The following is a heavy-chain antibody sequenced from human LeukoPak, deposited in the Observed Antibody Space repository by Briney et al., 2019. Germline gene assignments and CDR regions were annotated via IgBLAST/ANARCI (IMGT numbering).Heavy chain of an antibody. Sequence: PGGSLRLSCAASGFTFRSYNMNWVRQAPGKGLEWVAYIDSRSTTIYYADSMKGRFTISRDNAKNSLYLQMNSLRVGDTAIYYCAREEYQVLLDWGQGILVTVAS. D-gene: IGHD2/OR15-2a*01. CDR3: AREEYQVLLD. J-gene: IGHJ4*02. CDR1: GFTFRSYN. V-gene: IGHV3-48*04. CDR2: IDSRSTTI.